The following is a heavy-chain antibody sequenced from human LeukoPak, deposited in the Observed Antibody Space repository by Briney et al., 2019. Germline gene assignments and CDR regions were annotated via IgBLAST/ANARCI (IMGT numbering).Heavy chain of an antibody. V-gene: IGHV3-23*01. Sequence: GGSLRLSFAASGFTFSSYAMSWVRQAPGKGLEWVSGISGSGGSTYYADSVKGRFTISRDNSKNTLYLQMNSLRAEDTAVYYCAKDEGGKQLVPRVGDYWGQGTLVTVSS. CDR2: ISGSGGST. J-gene: IGHJ4*02. D-gene: IGHD6-13*01. CDR1: GFTFSSYA. CDR3: AKDEGGKQLVPRVGDY.